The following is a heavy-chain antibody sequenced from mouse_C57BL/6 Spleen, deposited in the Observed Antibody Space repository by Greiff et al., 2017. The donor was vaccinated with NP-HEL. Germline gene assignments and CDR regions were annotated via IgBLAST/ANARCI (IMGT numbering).Heavy chain of an antibody. D-gene: IGHD2-4*01. CDR3: AREERDYDYDGFAY. Sequence: EVKLQESGPGLVKPSQSLSLTCSVTGYSITSGYYWNWIRQFPGNQLEWMGYISYDGSNNYNPSLKNRISITRDTSKNQFFLKLNSVTTEDTATYYCAREERDYDYDGFAYWGQGTLVTVSA. V-gene: IGHV3-6*01. J-gene: IGHJ3*01. CDR2: ISYDGSN. CDR1: GYSITSGYY.